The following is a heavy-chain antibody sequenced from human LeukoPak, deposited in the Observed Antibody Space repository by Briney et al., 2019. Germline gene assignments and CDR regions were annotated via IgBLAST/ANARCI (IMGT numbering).Heavy chain of an antibody. CDR1: GFTFSSYG. J-gene: IGHJ4*02. CDR2: IRYDGSNK. D-gene: IGHD3-22*01. CDR3: ARESESYDSSGSTFKY. Sequence: PGGSLRLSCAASGFTFSSYGMHWVRQAPGKGLEWVAFIRYDGSNKYYAESVKGRFTISRDTSKNTLYMQMNSLRAEDTAVYYCARESESYDSSGSTFKYWGQGTLVTVSS. V-gene: IGHV3-30*02.